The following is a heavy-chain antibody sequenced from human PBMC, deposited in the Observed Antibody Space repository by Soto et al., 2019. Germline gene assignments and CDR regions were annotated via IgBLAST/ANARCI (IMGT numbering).Heavy chain of an antibody. CDR2: IFWDDDK. CDR3: THHGYYSYGMDV. Sequence: QITLKESGPTLVRPTQTLTLTCTFSGFSLSTSGVGVGWIRQSPGKALEWLALIFWDDDKRYSPSLKSRLSITKGTSKNQVVLTMTKMDLVDASTYYCTHHGYYSYGMDVWGQGTTVTVSS. CDR1: GFSLSTSGVG. J-gene: IGHJ6*02. V-gene: IGHV2-5*02.